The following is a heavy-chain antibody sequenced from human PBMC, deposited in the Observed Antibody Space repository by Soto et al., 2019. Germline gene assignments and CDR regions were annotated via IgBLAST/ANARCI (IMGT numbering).Heavy chain of an antibody. V-gene: IGHV1-69*13. CDR2: IIPIFGTA. D-gene: IGHD3-22*01. Sequence: GASVKVSCKASGGTFSSHAITWVRQAPGQGLEWMGGIIPIFGTANYAQKFQGRVTITADESTSTAYMELSSLRSEDTAVYYCAADYYDTSGYYFAYWGQGTLVTVS. CDR1: GGTFSSHA. J-gene: IGHJ4*02. CDR3: AADYYDTSGYYFAY.